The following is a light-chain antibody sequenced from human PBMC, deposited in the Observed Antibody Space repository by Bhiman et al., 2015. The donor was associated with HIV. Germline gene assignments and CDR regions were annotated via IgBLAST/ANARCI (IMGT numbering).Light chain of an antibody. CDR1: SSDIGGYNY. CDR2: DVS. Sequence: QSALTQPASVSGSPGQSITISCTGTSSDIGGYNYVSWYQQHPGKAPKLMIYDVSXRPSGVSNRFSGSKSGNTASLTISGLQAEDEADYYCSSYTSSSTYVFGTGTKVTV. J-gene: IGLJ1*01. V-gene: IGLV2-14*01. CDR3: SSYTSSSTYV.